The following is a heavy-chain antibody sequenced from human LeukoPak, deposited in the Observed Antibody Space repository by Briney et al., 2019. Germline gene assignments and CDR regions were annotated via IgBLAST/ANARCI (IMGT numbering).Heavy chain of an antibody. Sequence: GGSLRLSCAASGFDLNDYTMHWVRQAPGKGLEWVALLNWEGETTHYANSVRGRFIISRDISRDSLYLQMDSLRSEDTAFYYCTRDSEPRREAAAGLDHWGQGTLVTVSS. V-gene: IGHV3-43*01. D-gene: IGHD6-13*01. CDR1: GFDLNDYT. J-gene: IGHJ4*02. CDR2: LNWEGETT. CDR3: TRDSEPRREAAAGLDH.